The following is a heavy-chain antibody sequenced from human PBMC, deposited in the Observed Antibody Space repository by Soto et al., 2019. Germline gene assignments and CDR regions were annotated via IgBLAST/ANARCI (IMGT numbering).Heavy chain of an antibody. CDR2: IYYSGST. CDR1: SGPISSYY. D-gene: IGHD3-22*01. Sequence: AAPLSLTCTVSSGPISSYYWSWIRQPPGKGLEWIGYIYYSGSTNYNPSLKSRVTISVDTSKNQFSLKLSSVTAADTAVYYCARTKTIYDPRFDPWGQGTLVTVS. J-gene: IGHJ5*02. CDR3: ARTKTIYDPRFDP. V-gene: IGHV4-59*01.